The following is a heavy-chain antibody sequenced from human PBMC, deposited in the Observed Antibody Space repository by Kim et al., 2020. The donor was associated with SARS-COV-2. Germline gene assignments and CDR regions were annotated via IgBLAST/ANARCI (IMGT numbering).Heavy chain of an antibody. D-gene: IGHD1-20*01. V-gene: IGHV3-30-3*01. J-gene: IGHJ6*02. CDR1: GLNFDSSA. CDR2: ISYDGGNK. CDR3: ARGNYHKSMCRSDTWKGMDV. Sequence: GGSLRLSCAASGLNFDSSAMNWVRQAPGKGLEWVAVISYDGGNKDYADSVKGRFTISRDNSKNTLYLQMNSLRVEDTAVYYCARGNYHKSMCRSDTWKGMDVWGQGTTVTVSS.